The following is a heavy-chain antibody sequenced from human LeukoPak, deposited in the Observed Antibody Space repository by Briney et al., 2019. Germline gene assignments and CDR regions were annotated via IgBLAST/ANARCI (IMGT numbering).Heavy chain of an antibody. CDR1: GFTFSSYG. V-gene: IGHV3-30*18. Sequence: GGSLRLSCAASGFTFSSYGMHWVRQAPGKGLEWVAVISYDGSNKYYADSVKGQFTISRDNSKNTLYLQMNSLRAEDTAVYYCAKDITMVRGVSHGMDVWGQGTTVTVSS. CDR2: ISYDGSNK. CDR3: AKDITMVRGVSHGMDV. J-gene: IGHJ6*02. D-gene: IGHD3-10*01.